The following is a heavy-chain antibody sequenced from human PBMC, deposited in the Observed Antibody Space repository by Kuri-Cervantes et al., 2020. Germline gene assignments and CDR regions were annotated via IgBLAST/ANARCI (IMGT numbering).Heavy chain of an antibody. CDR3: SGGSGSYRGTGDY. CDR2: ISYDVSNK. D-gene: IGHD3-10*01. J-gene: IGHJ4*02. Sequence: LTWAAFGFTFSSYAMHRVRQAPGKGLEWVAVISYDVSNKYYADSVKCRFTIYRDKSKNTLYLQMNSLRAEDTAVYYCSGGSGSYRGTGDYWGQGTLVTVSS. CDR1: GFTFSSYA. V-gene: IGHV3-30*04.